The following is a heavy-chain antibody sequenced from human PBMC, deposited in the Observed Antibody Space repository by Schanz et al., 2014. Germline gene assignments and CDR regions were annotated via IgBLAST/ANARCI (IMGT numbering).Heavy chain of an antibody. Sequence: QVHLVESGGGVVQPGRSLRLSCAASGFSFNNYGLNWVRQAPGKGLEWVAVISYDGSHKDYADSVKGRFTISRDNSKNTLYLQMNSLRPEDTAVYYCAKEGSIYWDRSVDYWGQGTLVTVSS. CDR3: AKEGSIYWDRSVDY. J-gene: IGHJ4*02. CDR1: GFSFNNYG. CDR2: ISYDGSHK. D-gene: IGHD1-26*01. V-gene: IGHV3-30*18.